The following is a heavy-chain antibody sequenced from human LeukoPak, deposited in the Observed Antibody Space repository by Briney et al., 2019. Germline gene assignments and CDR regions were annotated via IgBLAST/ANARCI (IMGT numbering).Heavy chain of an antibody. J-gene: IGHJ1*01. Sequence: SETLSLTCTVSGYSISSGYYWGWIRQPPGKGLEWIGSIYHSGSTYYSPSLKSRVTISVDTSKNQFSLKLSSVTAADTAVYYCARGGVYFQHWGQGTLVTVSS. CDR3: ARGGVYFQH. CDR2: IYHSGST. V-gene: IGHV4-38-2*02. CDR1: GYSISSGYY. D-gene: IGHD1-26*01.